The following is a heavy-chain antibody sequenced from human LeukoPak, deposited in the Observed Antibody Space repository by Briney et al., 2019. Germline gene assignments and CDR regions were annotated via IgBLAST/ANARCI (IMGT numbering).Heavy chain of an antibody. CDR2: IYYSGST. CDR1: GGSISSYY. Sequence: SETLSLTCTVSGGSISSYYWSWIRQPPGKGLEWIGFIYYSGSTNYNPSLKSRVTISVDTSKNQFSLKLSSVTAADTAVYYCAKLYYYDSSGYYYSGGDYWGQGTLVTVSS. J-gene: IGHJ4*02. D-gene: IGHD3-22*01. V-gene: IGHV4-59*13. CDR3: AKLYYYDSSGYYYSGGDY.